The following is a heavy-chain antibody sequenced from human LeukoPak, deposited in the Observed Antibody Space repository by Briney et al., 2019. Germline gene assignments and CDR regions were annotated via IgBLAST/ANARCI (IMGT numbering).Heavy chain of an antibody. CDR2: ISSSGSTI. CDR3: ARDYDFWSGYYRYGMDV. V-gene: IGHV3-11*01. CDR1: GFTFSDYY. Sequence: GGSLRLSCAASGFTFSDYYMSWIRQAPGKGLEWVSYISSSGSTIYYADSVKGRFTISGDNAKNSLYLQMNSLRAEDTAVYYCARDYDFWSGYYRYGMDVWGQGTTVTVSS. J-gene: IGHJ6*02. D-gene: IGHD3-3*01.